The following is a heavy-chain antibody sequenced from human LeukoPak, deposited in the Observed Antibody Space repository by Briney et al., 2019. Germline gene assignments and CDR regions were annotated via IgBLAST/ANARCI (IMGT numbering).Heavy chain of an antibody. Sequence: GGSLRLSCVASEFNFFSYGMQWVRQAPGKGLVWVSRIFTDGSTTSYADSVKGRFTISRDIAMNSLYLQMNSLRAEDTAVYYCAREMVAGTFDSWGQGTLVTVSS. CDR2: IFTDGSTT. V-gene: IGHV3-74*01. CDR3: AREMVAGTFDS. D-gene: IGHD1-7*01. J-gene: IGHJ4*02. CDR1: EFNFFSYG.